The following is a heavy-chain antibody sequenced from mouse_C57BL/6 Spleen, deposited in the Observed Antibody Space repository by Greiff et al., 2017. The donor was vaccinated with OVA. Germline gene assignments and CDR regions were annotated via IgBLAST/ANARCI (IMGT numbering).Heavy chain of an antibody. CDR1: GFTFSSYT. CDR3: GRQDYGSSYWCFDG. J-gene: IGHJ1*03. V-gene: IGHV5-9*01. CDR2: ISGGGGNT. Sequence: DVMLVESGGGLVKPGGSLKLSCAASGFTFSSYTMSWVRQTPEKRLEWVATISGGGGNTYYPDSVKGRVTMTGDNAKNTLYLQMSSLRSEDTAFDYCGRQDYGSSYWCFDGWGTGTTVTVSS. D-gene: IGHD1-1*01.